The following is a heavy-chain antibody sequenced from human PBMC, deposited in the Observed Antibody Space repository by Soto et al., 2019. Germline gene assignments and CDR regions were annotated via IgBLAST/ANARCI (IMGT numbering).Heavy chain of an antibody. CDR1: GYTFTSYD. V-gene: IGHV1-8*01. Sequence: QVQLVQSGAEVKKPGASVKVSCKASGYTFTSYDINWVRQATGQGLEWMGWMNPNSGNTGYVQKFQGRVTMTRNTSISTAYMELSSLRSEDTAVYYCARGEHYCSGTSCYGIDYWGPGTLVTVSS. CDR2: MNPNSGNT. J-gene: IGHJ4*02. D-gene: IGHD2-2*01. CDR3: ARGEHYCSGTSCYGIDY.